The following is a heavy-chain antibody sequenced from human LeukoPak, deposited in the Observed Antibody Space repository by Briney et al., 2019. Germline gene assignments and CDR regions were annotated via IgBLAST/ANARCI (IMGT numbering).Heavy chain of an antibody. Sequence: SETLSLTCAVYGGSFSGYYWSWIRQPPGKGLEWIGEINHSGSTNYNPSLKSRVTISVDTSKNQFSLKLSSVTAADTAVYYCARRRVGKWELPDYRGQGTLVTVSS. J-gene: IGHJ4*02. D-gene: IGHD1-26*01. V-gene: IGHV4-34*01. CDR2: INHSGST. CDR1: GGSFSGYY. CDR3: ARRRVGKWELPDY.